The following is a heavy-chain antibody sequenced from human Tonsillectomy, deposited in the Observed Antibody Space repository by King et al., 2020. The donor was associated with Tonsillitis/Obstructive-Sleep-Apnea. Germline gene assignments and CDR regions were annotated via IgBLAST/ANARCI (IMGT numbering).Heavy chain of an antibody. V-gene: IGHV4-39*01. Sequence: QLQESGPGLVKPSETLSLTCTVSGCSINSSSYYWGWVRQPPGKGLEWIGSIYYTGTTSYNPSLKSRVTIYVDTSKKQFSLKLSSGTAPDTAVYYCARHLYFYDTSGYSQFDPWGQGTLVTVSS. CDR2: IYYTGTT. CDR1: GCSINSSSYY. J-gene: IGHJ5*02. D-gene: IGHD3-22*01. CDR3: ARHLYFYDTSGYSQFDP.